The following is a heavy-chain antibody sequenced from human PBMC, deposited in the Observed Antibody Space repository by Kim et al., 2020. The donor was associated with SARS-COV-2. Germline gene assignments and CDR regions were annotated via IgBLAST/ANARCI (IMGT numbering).Heavy chain of an antibody. J-gene: IGHJ6*02. CDR2: ISAYNGNT. V-gene: IGHV1-18*01. Sequence: ASVKVSCKASGYTFTSYGISWVRQAPGQGLEWMGWISAYNGNTNYAQKLQGRVTMTTDTSTSTAYMELRSLRSDDTAVYYCAREKSSGWYRQGYYYYYGMDVWGQGTTVTVSS. D-gene: IGHD6-19*01. CDR1: GYTFTSYG. CDR3: AREKSSGWYRQGYYYYYGMDV.